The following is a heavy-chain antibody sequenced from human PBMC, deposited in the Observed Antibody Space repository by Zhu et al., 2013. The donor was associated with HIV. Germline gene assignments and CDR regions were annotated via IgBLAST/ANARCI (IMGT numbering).Heavy chain of an antibody. CDR1: GFTFTSSA. CDR3: AAVSFYDSSGYRAGNAFDI. J-gene: IGHJ3*02. CDR2: IVVGSGNT. V-gene: IGHV1-58*01. D-gene: IGHD3-22*01. Sequence: QMQLVQSGPEVKKPGTSVKFSCKASGFTFTSSAVQWVRQARGQRLEWIGWIVVGSGNTNYAQKFQERVTITRDMSTSTAYMELSSLRSEDTAVYYCAAVSFYDSSGYRAGNAFDIWAKGQWSPSLQ.